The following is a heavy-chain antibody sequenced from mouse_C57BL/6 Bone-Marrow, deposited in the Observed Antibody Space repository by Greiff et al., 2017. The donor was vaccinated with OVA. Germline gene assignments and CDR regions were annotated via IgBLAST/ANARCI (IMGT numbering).Heavy chain of an antibody. J-gene: IGHJ3*01. Sequence: VQLQQSGPVLVKPGASVKMSCKASGYTFTDYYLYWVKPSHGKSLEWIGVINPYNGGTSYNQKFKSKASLTVDKSSSTAYMELNSLTSEDSAVYYCASSRAWGAYWGQGTLVTVSA. CDR2: INPYNGGT. V-gene: IGHV1-19*01. CDR1: GYTFTDYY. CDR3: ASSRAWGAY.